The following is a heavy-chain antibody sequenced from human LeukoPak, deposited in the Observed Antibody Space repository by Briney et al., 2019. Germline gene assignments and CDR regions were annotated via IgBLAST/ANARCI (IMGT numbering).Heavy chain of an antibody. CDR1: GDSQGMFY. CDR3: ARGDYYAGGGRNWFDP. CDR2: IHTRGPT. V-gene: IGHV4-4*07. D-gene: IGHD3-16*01. Sequence: AEPLTLPCTVRGDSQGMFYGLFLPEPTGKALVWIGRIHTRGPTGYNAAHKSRVTMAIDASKNQSSLRLTSVTAADTAVVYCARGDYYAGGGRNWFDPWGQGTLVSVSS. J-gene: IGHJ5*02.